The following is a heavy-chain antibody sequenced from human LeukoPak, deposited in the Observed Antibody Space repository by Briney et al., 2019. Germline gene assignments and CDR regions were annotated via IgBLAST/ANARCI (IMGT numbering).Heavy chain of an antibody. J-gene: IGHJ3*02. Sequence: SETLSLTCTVSGGSISSSSYYWGWTRQPPGKGLEWIGSIYYSGSTYYNPSLKSRVTISVDTSKNQFSLKLSSVTAADTAVYYCASDNSGNYYNIAFDIWGQGTMVTVSS. CDR3: ASDNSGNYYNIAFDI. V-gene: IGHV4-39*01. D-gene: IGHD1-26*01. CDR2: IYYSGST. CDR1: GGSISSSSYY.